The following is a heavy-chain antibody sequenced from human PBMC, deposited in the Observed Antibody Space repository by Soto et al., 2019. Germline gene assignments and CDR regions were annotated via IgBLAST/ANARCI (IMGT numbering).Heavy chain of an antibody. CDR3: KRALFSTDEFLLSSFFYFFLDV. CDR1: GYTFTSYD. D-gene: IGHD3-3*01. CDR2: MYPNSGNT. J-gene: IGHJ6*03. V-gene: IGHV1-8*01. Sequence: GASVKVSCKASGYTFTSYDINWVRQATGQGLEWMGWMYPNSGNTGYAQKFQGRVTMTGNTSISTAYMELSSLRSEDTAVDYSKRALFSTDEFLLSSFFYFFLDVWGKGTTVTVSS.